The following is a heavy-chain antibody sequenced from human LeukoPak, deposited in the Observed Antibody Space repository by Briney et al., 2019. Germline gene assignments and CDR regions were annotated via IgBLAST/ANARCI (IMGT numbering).Heavy chain of an antibody. J-gene: IGHJ4*02. CDR3: AGGSSWPFDY. CDR2: IWYDGSNE. CDR1: GFTFRSHG. D-gene: IGHD6-13*01. V-gene: IGHV3-33*01. Sequence: GGSLRLSCAASGFTFRSHGMHWVRQAPGKGLEWVAGIWYDGSNEDYADSVKGRFTISRDNSKNTLYLQMNSLRAEDTAVYYCAGGSSWPFDYWGQGTLVTVSS.